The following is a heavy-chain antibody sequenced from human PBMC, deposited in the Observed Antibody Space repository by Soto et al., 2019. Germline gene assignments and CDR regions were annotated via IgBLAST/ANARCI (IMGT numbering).Heavy chain of an antibody. D-gene: IGHD2-21*01. CDR3: ASTYCGGDCYRRLSFDY. V-gene: IGHV1-69*13. CDR2: IIPIFGTA. Sequence: SSVKVSCKASGGTFSSYAISWVRQAPGQGLEWMGGIIPIFGTANYAQRFQGRVTITADESTSTAYMELSRLRSEDTAVYYCASTYCGGDCYRRLSFDYWGQGTLVTVSS. J-gene: IGHJ4*02. CDR1: GGTFSSYA.